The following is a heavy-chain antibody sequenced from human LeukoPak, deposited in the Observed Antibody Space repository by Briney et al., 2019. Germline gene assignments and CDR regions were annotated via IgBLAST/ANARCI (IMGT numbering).Heavy chain of an antibody. Sequence: SETLSLTCTVSGGSISSSYWSWIRQPAGKGLEWIGRIYTNGGINYNPSLKSRVTISFDKSQNQLPLRLSSVTAADTAVYYCAKTRSSPSWFDPWGQGTLVTVSS. V-gene: IGHV4-4*07. CDR1: GGSISSSY. CDR2: IYTNGGI. J-gene: IGHJ5*02. CDR3: AKTRSSPSWFDP.